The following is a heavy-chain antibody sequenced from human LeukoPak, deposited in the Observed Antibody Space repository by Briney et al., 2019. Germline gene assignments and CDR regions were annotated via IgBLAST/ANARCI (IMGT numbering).Heavy chain of an antibody. J-gene: IGHJ4*02. Sequence: ASVKVSCKASGYTFTSYYMHWVRQAPGQGLEWMGIINPSGGSTSYAQKFQGRVTMTRDTSTSTVYMELSSLRSEDTAVYYCARGYCSGGNCYSVGYFDYWGQGTLVTVSS. V-gene: IGHV1-46*01. D-gene: IGHD2-15*01. CDR1: GYTFTSYY. CDR2: INPSGGST. CDR3: ARGYCSGGNCYSVGYFDY.